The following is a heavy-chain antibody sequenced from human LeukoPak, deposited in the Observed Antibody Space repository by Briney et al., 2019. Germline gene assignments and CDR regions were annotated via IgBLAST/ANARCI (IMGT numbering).Heavy chain of an antibody. CDR1: GYTFTGYY. J-gene: IGHJ3*02. V-gene: IGHV1-2*02. Sequence: ASVKVSCKASGYTFTGYYMHWVRQAPGQGLEWMGWINPNSGGTNYAQEFQGRATLTRDTSISTAYMELSRLRSDDTAVYFCARDKGWMTAFDTFNIWGQGTMVTVSS. D-gene: IGHD2-21*02. CDR2: INPNSGGT. CDR3: ARDKGWMTAFDTFNI.